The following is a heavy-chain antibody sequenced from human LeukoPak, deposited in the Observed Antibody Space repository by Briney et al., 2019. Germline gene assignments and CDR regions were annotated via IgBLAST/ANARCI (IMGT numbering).Heavy chain of an antibody. D-gene: IGHD5-18*01. CDR2: IYTSGST. CDR3: AREGGYSYGDAPLHFDY. J-gene: IGHJ4*02. V-gene: IGHV4-61*02. Sequence: SETLSLTCTVSGGSISSGSYYCSWIRQPAGKGLEWIGRIYTSGSTNYNPSLKSRVTISVDTSKNQFSLKLSSVTAADTAVYYCAREGGYSYGDAPLHFDYWGQGTLVTVSS. CDR1: GGSISSGSYY.